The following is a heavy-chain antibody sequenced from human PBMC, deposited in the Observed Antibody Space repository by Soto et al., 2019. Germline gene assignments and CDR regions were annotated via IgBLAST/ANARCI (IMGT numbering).Heavy chain of an antibody. CDR3: ARIISSWYVGYYYGMDV. CDR1: GGSISSSSYY. Sequence: LSLTCTVSGGSISSSSYYWGWIRQPPGKGLEWIGSIYYSGSTYYNPSLKSRVTISVDTSKNQFSLKLSSVTAADTAVYYCARIISSWYVGYYYGMDVWGQGTTVTVSS. D-gene: IGHD6-13*01. CDR2: IYYSGST. J-gene: IGHJ6*02. V-gene: IGHV4-39*01.